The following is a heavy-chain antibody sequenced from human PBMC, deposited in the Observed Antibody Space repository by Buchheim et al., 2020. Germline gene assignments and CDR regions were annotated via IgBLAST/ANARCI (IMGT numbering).Heavy chain of an antibody. V-gene: IGHV3-66*01. CDR2: IYSGGST. Sequence: EVQLVESGGGLVQPGGSLRLSCAASGFTVSSNYMSWVRQAPGKGLEWVSVIYSGGSTYYADSVKGRFIVSRDNSKNTLYLQMNSLRAEDTAVYFCARGRLTKYNWNVYYYYDMDVWGQGTT. D-gene: IGHD1-20*01. CDR1: GFTVSSNY. CDR3: ARGRLTKYNWNVYYYYDMDV. J-gene: IGHJ6*02.